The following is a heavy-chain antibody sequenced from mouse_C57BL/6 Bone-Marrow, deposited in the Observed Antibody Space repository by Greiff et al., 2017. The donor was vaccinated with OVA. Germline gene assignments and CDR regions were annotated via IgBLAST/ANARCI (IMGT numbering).Heavy chain of an antibody. CDR1: GFTFSSYA. Sequence: EVKMMESGGGLVKPGGSLQLSCAASGFTFSSYAMSWVRQTPEKRLEWVATISDGGSYTYYPDNVKGRFTISRDNAKNNLYLQMSHLKSEDTAMYYCARDPLGRDFDVWGTGTTVTVSS. D-gene: IGHD4-1*01. CDR2: ISDGGSYT. V-gene: IGHV5-4*01. J-gene: IGHJ1*03. CDR3: ARDPLGRDFDV.